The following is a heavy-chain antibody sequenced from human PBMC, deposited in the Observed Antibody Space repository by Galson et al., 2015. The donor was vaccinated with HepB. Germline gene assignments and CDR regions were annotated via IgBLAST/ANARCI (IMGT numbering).Heavy chain of an antibody. J-gene: IGHJ4*02. CDR1: GFTFSSYG. V-gene: IGHV3-33*01. Sequence: SLRLSCAASGFTFSSYGMHWVRQAPGKGLEWVAVIWYDGSNKYYADSVKGRFTISRDNSKNTLYLQMNSLRAEDTAVYYCARELHYDFWSGSAFDYWGQGTLVTVSS. CDR2: IWYDGSNK. D-gene: IGHD3-3*01. CDR3: ARELHYDFWSGSAFDY.